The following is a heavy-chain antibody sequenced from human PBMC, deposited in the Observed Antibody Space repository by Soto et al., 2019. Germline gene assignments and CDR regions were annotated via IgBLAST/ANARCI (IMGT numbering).Heavy chain of an antibody. V-gene: IGHV3-49*03. Sequence: PGGSLRRSRTASGLTFGAYAVSWFRQAPGKGLEWVGFIRSKAYGGTTEYAASVKGRFTISRDDSKSIAYLQMNSLKTEDTAVYYCTRSAYCISTSCYGGSDYW. J-gene: IGHJ4*01. CDR1: GLTFGAYA. D-gene: IGHD2-2*01. CDR2: IRSKAYGGTT. CDR3: TRSAYCISTSCYGGSDY.